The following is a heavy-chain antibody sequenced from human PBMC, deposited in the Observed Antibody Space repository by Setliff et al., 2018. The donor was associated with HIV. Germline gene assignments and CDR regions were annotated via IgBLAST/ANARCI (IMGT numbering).Heavy chain of an antibody. CDR1: GGPIRSPNW. Sequence: SETLSLTCTVSGGPIRSPNWWSWVRQPPGKGLEWIGEIFHGGNTNYSPSLESRVTLSVDKSKNQFSLRLSSVTAADTAVYYCARGPPAEDYYYYMDVWDKGTTVTVSS. CDR2: IFHGGNT. V-gene: IGHV4-4*02. J-gene: IGHJ6*03. CDR3: ARGPPAEDYYYYMDV.